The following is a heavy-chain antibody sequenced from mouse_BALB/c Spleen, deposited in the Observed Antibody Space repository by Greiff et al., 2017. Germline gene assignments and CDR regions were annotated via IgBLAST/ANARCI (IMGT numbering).Heavy chain of an antibody. D-gene: IGHD2-4*01. V-gene: IGHV14-4*02. CDR1: GFNIKDYY. CDR3: DHVITTGFDY. Sequence: VQLQQSGAELVRPGASVKLSCTASGFNIKDYYMHWVKQRPEQGLEWIGWIDPENGDTEYAPKFQGKATMTADTSSNSAYLQLSSLTSEDTAVFDRDHVITTGFDYWGQGTTVTVSA. CDR2: IDPENGDT. J-gene: IGHJ2*01.